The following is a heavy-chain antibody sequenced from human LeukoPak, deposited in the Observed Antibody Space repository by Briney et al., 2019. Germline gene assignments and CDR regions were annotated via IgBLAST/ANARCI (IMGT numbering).Heavy chain of an antibody. J-gene: IGHJ5*01. CDR3: ASSPRLTTSWFLFDS. Sequence: PSETLSLTCSVSGDSFSNYYWTWIRQPPGKGLEWIGYVYYSGSTNYNPSLKTRLHLSVDTSKNRFSLKLSSVTATDTAVYYCASSPRLTTSWFLFDSWGHGTLVTVSS. D-gene: IGHD2-2*01. CDR1: GDSFSNYY. V-gene: IGHV4-59*08. CDR2: VYYSGST.